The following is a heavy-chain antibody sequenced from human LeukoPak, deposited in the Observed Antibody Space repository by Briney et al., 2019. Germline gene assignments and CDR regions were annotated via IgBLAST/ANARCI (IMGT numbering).Heavy chain of an antibody. CDR1: GYTFTSYD. V-gene: IGHV1-8*01. CDR3: ANFIVGATGRGY. CDR2: MNPNSGNT. Sequence: GASVKVSCKASGYTFTSYDINWVRQATGQGLEWMGWMNPNSGNTGYAQKFQGRVTMTRNTSISTAYMELSSLRSEDTAVYYCANFIVGATGRGYWGQGTLVTVSS. D-gene: IGHD1-26*01. J-gene: IGHJ4*02.